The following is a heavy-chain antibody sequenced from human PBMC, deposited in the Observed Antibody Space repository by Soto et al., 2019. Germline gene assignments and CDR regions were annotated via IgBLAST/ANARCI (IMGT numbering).Heavy chain of an antibody. CDR2: INPSGGST. V-gene: IGHV1-46*01. Sequence: QVQLVQSGAEVKKPGASVKVSCKASGYTFTSYYMHWVRQAPGQGLEWMGIINPSGGSTSYAQKFQGRVTMTRDTYTSTVYMELSSLRSEDTAVYYCARDGRGYCSSTSCLSSPFDYWGQGTLVTVSS. D-gene: IGHD2-2*01. CDR3: ARDGRGYCSSTSCLSSPFDY. CDR1: GYTFTSYY. J-gene: IGHJ4*02.